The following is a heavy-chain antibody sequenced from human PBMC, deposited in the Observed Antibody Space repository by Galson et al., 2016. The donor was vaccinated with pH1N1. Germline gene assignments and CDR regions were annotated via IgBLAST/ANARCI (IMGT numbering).Heavy chain of an antibody. J-gene: IGHJ4*02. CDR3: ARPRRDGYNEDSYYLDY. Sequence: SETLSLTCTVSGGSISSSTYYWGWIRQPPGKGLEWIGSIYYSGSTYYNPSLKSRVTISVDTSKNQFSLKLSSVAAADTAVYYCARPRRDGYNEDSYYLDYWGQGTLVTVSS. V-gene: IGHV4-39*01. CDR1: GGSISSSTYY. CDR2: IYYSGST. D-gene: IGHD5-24*01.